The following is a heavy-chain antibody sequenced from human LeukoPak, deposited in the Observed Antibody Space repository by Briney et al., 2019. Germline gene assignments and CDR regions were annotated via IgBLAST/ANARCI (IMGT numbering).Heavy chain of an antibody. D-gene: IGHD2-15*01. CDR2: IYYSGST. CDR3: ARCSDGSCYRSDY. Sequence: SETLSLTCTVSDGSISSSSYYWGWIRQPPGKGLEWIGTIYYSGSTYYNPSLRSRVTISVDTSKNQFSLKMSSVTAADTAVYFCARCSDGSCYRSDYWGQGTLVTVSS. V-gene: IGHV4-39*01. J-gene: IGHJ4*02. CDR1: DGSISSSSYY.